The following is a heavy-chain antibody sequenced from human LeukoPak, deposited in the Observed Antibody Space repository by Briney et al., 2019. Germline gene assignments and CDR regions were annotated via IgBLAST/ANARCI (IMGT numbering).Heavy chain of an antibody. CDR1: GGSISSGSYY. CDR2: IYTSGST. V-gene: IGHV4-61*02. D-gene: IGHD6-6*01. J-gene: IGHJ6*02. CDR3: AREGGSTSKGLYYYGMDV. Sequence: SQTLSLTCTVSGGSISSGSYYWSWIRQPAGKGLEWIGRIYTSGSTNYNPSLKSRVTISVDTSKNQFSLKLSSVTAADTAVYYCAREGGSTSKGLYYYGMDVWGQGTTVTVSS.